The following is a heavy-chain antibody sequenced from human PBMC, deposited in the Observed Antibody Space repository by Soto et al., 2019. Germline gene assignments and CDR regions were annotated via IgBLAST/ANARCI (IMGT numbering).Heavy chain of an antibody. J-gene: IGHJ5*02. CDR1: GGSISTGGYY. Sequence: QVQLQESGPGLVKPSQTLSLTCTVSGGSISTGGYYWNWIRQHPGKGLEWIGYFYYSGSNYYNPSLKSRVTIPVNTSKNQFSLKLSSVTAADTAVYYCARSVFPWGQGTLVTVSS. CDR2: FYYSGSN. V-gene: IGHV4-31*03. CDR3: ARSVFP.